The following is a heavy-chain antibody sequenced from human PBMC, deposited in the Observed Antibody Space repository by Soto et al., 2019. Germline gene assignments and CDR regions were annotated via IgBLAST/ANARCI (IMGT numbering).Heavy chain of an antibody. D-gene: IGHD3-9*01. CDR2: IKSKTDGGTT. CDR3: TRYFDQYDILTGYPYDWLDP. CDR1: GFTFSNAW. J-gene: IGHJ5*02. V-gene: IGHV3-15*01. Sequence: GSLRLSCAASGFTFSNAWMSWVRQAPGKGLEWVGRIKSKTDGGTTDYAAPVKGRFTISRDDSKNTLYLQMNSLKTEDTAVYYCTRYFDQYDILTGYPYDWLDPWGQGNLVTVSS.